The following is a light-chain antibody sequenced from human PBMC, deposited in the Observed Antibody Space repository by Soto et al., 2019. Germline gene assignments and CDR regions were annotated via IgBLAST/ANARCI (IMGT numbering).Light chain of an antibody. CDR1: QSVSNNY. J-gene: IGKJ1*01. CDR2: GAS. CDR3: QQYESSPRT. V-gene: IGKV3-20*01. Sequence: EIVLTQSPGTLSLSQGERATLSCRASQSVSNNYLAWYQQKPGQAPRLLIYGASNRATGIPDRFSGGGSGTDFTLTISSLEPEDFAVYYCQQYESSPRTFGQGTKVDIK.